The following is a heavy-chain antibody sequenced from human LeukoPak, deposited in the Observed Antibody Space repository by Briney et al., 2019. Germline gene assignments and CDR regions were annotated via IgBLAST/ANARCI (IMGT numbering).Heavy chain of an antibody. V-gene: IGHV3-53*01. CDR3: ARVGGSGYYYDGFDY. CDR2: IYNIGTT. J-gene: IGHJ4*02. Sequence: GGSLRLSCAASGFTVSSNYMSWVRQAPGKGLEWVSIIYNIGTTYYTDSVKGRFTISRDNSKNTLYLQMNSLRAEDTAVYYCARVGGSGYYYDGFDYWGQGTLVTVSS. D-gene: IGHD3-22*01. CDR1: GFTVSSNY.